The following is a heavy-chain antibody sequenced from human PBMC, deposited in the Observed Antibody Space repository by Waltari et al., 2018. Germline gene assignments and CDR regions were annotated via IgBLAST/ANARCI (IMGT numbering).Heavy chain of an antibody. Sequence: QLQLQESGPGLVKPSETLSLTCTVSGGSIRSSRYYWGWIRQPPGKGLEWIGSIYYSGSTYYNPSLKSRVTISVDTSKNQFSLKLSSVTAADTAVYYCARRAAAAPYYFDYWGQGTLVTVSS. V-gene: IGHV4-39*01. J-gene: IGHJ4*02. CDR3: ARRAAAAPYYFDY. CDR2: IYYSGST. D-gene: IGHD6-13*01. CDR1: GGSIRSSRYY.